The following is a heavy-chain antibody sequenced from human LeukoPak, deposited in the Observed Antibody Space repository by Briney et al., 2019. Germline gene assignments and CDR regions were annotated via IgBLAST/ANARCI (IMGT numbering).Heavy chain of an antibody. CDR2: ISGSGGST. D-gene: IGHD1-20*01. Sequence: PGGSLRLSCAASGFTFSSYAMSWVRQAPGKGLEWVSAISGSGGSTYYADSVKGRFTISRDNSKNTLYLQMNSLRAEDTAVYYCAKDITAVTMSALGDWGQGTPVTVSS. J-gene: IGHJ4*02. V-gene: IGHV3-23*01. CDR1: GFTFSSYA. CDR3: AKDITAVTMSALGD.